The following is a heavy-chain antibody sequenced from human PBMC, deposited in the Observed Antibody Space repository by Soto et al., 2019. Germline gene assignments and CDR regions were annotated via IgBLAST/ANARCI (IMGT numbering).Heavy chain of an antibody. V-gene: IGHV4-59*08. CDR3: AGGNYDYVWGSYEDAFDI. D-gene: IGHD3-16*01. CDR2: IYYSGST. Sequence: PSETLSLTCTVSGGSISSYYWSWIRQPPGKGLEWIGYIYYSGSTNYNPSLKSRVTISVDTSKNQFSLKLSSVTAADTAVYYCAGGNYDYVWGSYEDAFDIWGQGTMVTVSS. J-gene: IGHJ3*02. CDR1: GGSISSYY.